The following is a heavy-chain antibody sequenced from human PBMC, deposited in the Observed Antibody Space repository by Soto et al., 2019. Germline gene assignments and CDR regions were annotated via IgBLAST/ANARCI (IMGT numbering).Heavy chain of an antibody. CDR1: GGSISSDDYS. D-gene: IGHD2-15*01. CDR2: IHHTGNT. Sequence: LSLTCSVSGGSISSDDYSWTWIRQPPGKGLEWIGYIHHTGNTYYNPSLRSRVTISVVRSKNQFSLKLSSVTAADTAVYYCVRVKNSFGGNWFDPWGPGTLVTVSS. CDR3: VRVKNSFGGNWFDP. V-gene: IGHV4-30-2*01. J-gene: IGHJ5*02.